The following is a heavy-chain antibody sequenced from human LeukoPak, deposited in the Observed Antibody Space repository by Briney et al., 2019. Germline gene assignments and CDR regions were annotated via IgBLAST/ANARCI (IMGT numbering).Heavy chain of an antibody. V-gene: IGHV4-59*12. CDR2: IYYSGST. CDR1: GGSISSYY. CDR3: ARRDRYYYDSSGYRYGMDV. D-gene: IGHD3-22*01. J-gene: IGHJ6*02. Sequence: SETLSLTCTVSGGSISSYYWSWIRQPPGKGLEWIGYIYYSGSTNYNPSLKSRVTISVDTSKNQFSLKLSSVTAADTAVYYCARRDRYYYDSSGYRYGMDVWGQGTTVTVSS.